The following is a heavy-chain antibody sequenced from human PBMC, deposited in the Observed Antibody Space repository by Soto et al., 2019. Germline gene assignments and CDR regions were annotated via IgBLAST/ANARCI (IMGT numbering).Heavy chain of an antibody. J-gene: IGHJ6*03. D-gene: IGHD3-9*01. Sequence: GSLRLSCAASGFTFSSYSMNWVRQAPGKGLAWVAYISSSSSTIYYADSVKGRFTISRDNAKNSLYLQMNSLRDEDTAVYYCARGSNYYDILTGNNYYYMDVWGKGTTVTVSS. V-gene: IGHV3-48*02. CDR3: ARGSNYYDILTGNNYYYMDV. CDR1: GFTFSSYS. CDR2: ISSSSSTI.